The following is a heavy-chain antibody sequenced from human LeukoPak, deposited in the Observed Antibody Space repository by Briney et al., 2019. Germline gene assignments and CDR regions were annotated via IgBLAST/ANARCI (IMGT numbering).Heavy chain of an antibody. CDR2: ISSSGSYI. V-gene: IGHV3-21*01. Sequence: GRSLRLSCAASGFTFSSYSMNWVRQAPGKGLEWVASISSSGSYINYADSVKGRFTISRDNAKNSLYLQMNSLRAEDTAVYYCARGTTTGYRTSWFDYWGQGTLVTVSS. CDR3: ARGTTTGYRTSWFDY. J-gene: IGHJ4*02. CDR1: GFTFSSYS. D-gene: IGHD6-13*01.